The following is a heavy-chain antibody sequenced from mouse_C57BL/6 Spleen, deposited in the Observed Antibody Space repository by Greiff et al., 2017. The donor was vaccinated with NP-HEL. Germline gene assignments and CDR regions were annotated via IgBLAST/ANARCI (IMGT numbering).Heavy chain of an antibody. CDR1: GYSITSGYY. V-gene: IGHV3-6*01. CDR3: AREGVVANWYFDV. J-gene: IGHJ1*03. CDR2: ISYDGSN. Sequence: EVQLVESGPGLVKPSQSLSLTCSVTGYSITSGYYWNWIRQFPGNKLEWMGYISYDGSNNYNPSLKNRISITRDTSKNQFFLKLNSVTTEDTATYYCAREGVVANWYFDVWGTGTTVTVSS. D-gene: IGHD1-1*01.